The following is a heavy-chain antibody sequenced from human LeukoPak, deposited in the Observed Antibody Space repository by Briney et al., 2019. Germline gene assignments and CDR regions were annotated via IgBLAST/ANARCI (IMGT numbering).Heavy chain of an antibody. Sequence: SVKVSCKASGGTFSSYAISWVRQAPGQGLEWMGGIIPILGTANYAQKFQGRVTITTDESTSTAYMELSSLRSEDTAVYYCASPYDSSGYYYFHWGQGTLVTVSS. CDR1: GGTFSSYA. J-gene: IGHJ4*02. V-gene: IGHV1-69*05. CDR2: IIPILGTA. D-gene: IGHD3-22*01. CDR3: ASPYDSSGYYYFH.